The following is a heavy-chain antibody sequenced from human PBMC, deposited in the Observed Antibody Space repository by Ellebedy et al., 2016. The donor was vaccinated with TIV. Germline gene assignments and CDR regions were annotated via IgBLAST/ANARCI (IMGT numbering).Heavy chain of an antibody. D-gene: IGHD3-22*01. CDR2: VSYDGSKT. J-gene: IGHJ5*02. CDR1: AFTFNDYA. V-gene: IGHV3-30-3*01. CDR3: ARYDSSGYLLDP. Sequence: GGSLRLXXEASAFTFNDYAMHWVRQAPGKGLEWVAFVSYDGSKTYYADSVKGRFTISRDNAKNSLYLQINSLRAEDTAVYYCARYDSSGYLLDPWGQGTLVTVSS.